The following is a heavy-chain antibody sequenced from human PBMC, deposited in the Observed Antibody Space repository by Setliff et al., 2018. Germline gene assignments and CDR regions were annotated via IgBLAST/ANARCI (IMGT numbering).Heavy chain of an antibody. CDR2: INTGGGSA. CDR3: ARGGVAAAGRKGVFEY. CDR1: AYTFSGYY. D-gene: IGHD6-13*01. J-gene: IGHJ4*02. Sequence: GASVKVSCKTSAYTFSGYYIHWVRQAPGQGLEWMGTINTGGGSASLVDQFQGRVTMTRDTSTSTIYLELNSLTSDDTAVYYCARGGVAAAGRKGVFEYWGQGTLVTVSS. V-gene: IGHV1-46*01.